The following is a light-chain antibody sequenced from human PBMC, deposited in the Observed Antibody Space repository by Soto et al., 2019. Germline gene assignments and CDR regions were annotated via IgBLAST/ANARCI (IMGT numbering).Light chain of an antibody. J-gene: IGKJ2*01. CDR2: QTS. Sequence: IVLTQSPGTLSLSPGERVSLSCRASQSIAWNTLAWFQQKPGQAPRLLIYQTSARAAGIPDRFSGSGSGTVFTLAISRLEPEDFAVFYCHHYGRTPYIFGQGTKLELK. V-gene: IGKV3-20*01. CDR3: HHYGRTPYI. CDR1: QSIAWNT.